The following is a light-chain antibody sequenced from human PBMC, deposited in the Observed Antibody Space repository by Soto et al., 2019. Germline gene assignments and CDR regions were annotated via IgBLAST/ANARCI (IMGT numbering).Light chain of an antibody. J-gene: IGLJ3*02. Sequence: QSALTQPPSASGSPGQSVTISCTGTSSDIGAYNYVSWYQQHPGKVPKLIIFEVSNRPSGVPDRFSGSKSGNTASLTVSGLQAEDEADYYCAAWDDSLNGWLFGGGTKVTVL. CDR1: SSDIGAYNY. V-gene: IGLV2-8*01. CDR3: AAWDDSLNGWL. CDR2: EVS.